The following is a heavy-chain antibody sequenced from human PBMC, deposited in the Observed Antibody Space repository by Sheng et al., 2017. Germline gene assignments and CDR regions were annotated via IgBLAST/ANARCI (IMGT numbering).Heavy chain of an antibody. CDR1: GGTFSSYA. J-gene: IGHJ4*02. CDR2: IIPILGIA. Sequence: QVQLVQSGAEVKKPGSSVKVSCKASGGTFSSYAISWVRQAPGQGLEWMGGIIPILGIANYAQKFQGRVTITADKSTSTAYMELSSLRSEDTAVYYCASMRGRDSYGTIDYWGQGTLVTVSS. V-gene: IGHV1-69*04. CDR3: ASMRGRDSYGTIDY. D-gene: IGHD5-18*01.